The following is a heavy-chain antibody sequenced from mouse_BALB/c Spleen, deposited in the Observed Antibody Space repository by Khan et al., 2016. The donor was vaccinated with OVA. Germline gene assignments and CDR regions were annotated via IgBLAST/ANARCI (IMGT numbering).Heavy chain of an antibody. CDR3: ARNAYFGNDFDY. CDR1: GYTFTNYW. D-gene: IGHD2-10*01. V-gene: IGHV1S81*02. Sequence: VQLQESGTELVKPGASVKLSCKASGYTFTNYWVHWVKQRPGQGLEWIGEIYPGDGRTNNNEKFKSEATLTVDKSSNTAYMQLNSLTSEDSAFYYCARNAYFGNDFDYWGQGTILTVSS. CDR2: IYPGDGRT. J-gene: IGHJ2*01.